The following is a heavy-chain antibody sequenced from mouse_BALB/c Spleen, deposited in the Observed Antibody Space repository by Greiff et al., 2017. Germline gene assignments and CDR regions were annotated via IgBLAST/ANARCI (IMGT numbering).Heavy chain of an antibody. Sequence: VQLQQSGAELVKPGASVKLSCTASGFNIKDTYMHWVKQRPEQGLEWIGRIDPANGNTKYDPKFQGKATITADTSSNTAYLQLSSLTSEDTAVYYCARGVIYYDYDEGTWFAYWGQGTLVTVSA. D-gene: IGHD2-4*01. J-gene: IGHJ3*01. CDR2: IDPANGNT. V-gene: IGHV14-3*02. CDR3: ARGVIYYDYDEGTWFAY. CDR1: GFNIKDTY.